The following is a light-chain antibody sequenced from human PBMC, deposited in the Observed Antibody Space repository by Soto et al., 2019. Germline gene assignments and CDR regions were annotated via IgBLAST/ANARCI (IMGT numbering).Light chain of an antibody. Sequence: DIQMTHSPSSLSASVGDRVTITFRSSQNINNYLNWYQQKPGKAPNLLIYAASTLQSGVPSRFSGSGSGTDFTLTISSLQPEDFATYYCQQSYSSPRTFGQGTKVDIK. V-gene: IGKV1-39*01. CDR1: QNINNY. CDR2: AAS. CDR3: QQSYSSPRT. J-gene: IGKJ1*01.